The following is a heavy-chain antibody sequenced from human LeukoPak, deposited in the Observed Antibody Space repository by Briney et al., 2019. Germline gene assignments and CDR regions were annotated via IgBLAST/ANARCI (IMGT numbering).Heavy chain of an antibody. CDR3: ARDMGDSSGLP. J-gene: IGHJ5*02. Sequence: PGRSLRLSCAASGFTFSSYGMHWVRQAPGKGLEWVAVIWYDGSNKYYADSVKGRFTISRDNSKNTLYLQMNSLRAEDTAVYYCARDMGDSSGLPWGQGTLVTVSS. D-gene: IGHD6-19*01. V-gene: IGHV3-33*01. CDR1: GFTFSSYG. CDR2: IWYDGSNK.